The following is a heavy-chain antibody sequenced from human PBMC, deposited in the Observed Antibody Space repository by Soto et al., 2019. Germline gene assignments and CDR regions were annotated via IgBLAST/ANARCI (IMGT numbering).Heavy chain of an antibody. CDR2: IKQDGGEN. CDR1: GFTFSNYW. D-gene: IGHD6-19*01. J-gene: IGHJ4*02. CDR3: ATDHINGWKFDY. V-gene: IGHV3-7*01. Sequence: EVQLVEAGGGLVQPGGCLRLSCAASGFTFSNYWMSLVRQAPGKGLDWVANIKQDGGENYYVDSVKGRFTTFRDNTKNSSYLPMNRLSAEDTAVYYCATDHINGWKFDYWGRGTLVTVSS.